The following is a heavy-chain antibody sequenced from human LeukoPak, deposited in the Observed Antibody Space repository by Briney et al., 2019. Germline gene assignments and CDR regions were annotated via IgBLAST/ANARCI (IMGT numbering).Heavy chain of an antibody. V-gene: IGHV3-23*01. CDR1: GFTFSSYA. Sequence: GGSLRLSCAASGFTFSSYAMSWVRQAPGKGLEWVSAISGSGDSTYYADSVKGRFTISRDNSKNTLYLQMNSLRAEDTAVYYCAKAPLVVPAAAYFDYWGQGTLVTVSS. D-gene: IGHD2-2*01. J-gene: IGHJ4*02. CDR3: AKAPLVVPAAAYFDY. CDR2: ISGSGDST.